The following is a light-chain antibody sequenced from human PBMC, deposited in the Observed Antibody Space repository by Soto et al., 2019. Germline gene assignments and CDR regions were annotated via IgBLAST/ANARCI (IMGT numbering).Light chain of an antibody. CDR2: KAS. Sequence: DIQMTQPPSTLSGSVGDRVTITCRASQTISSWLAWYQQKPGKAPKLLIYKASTLKSGVPSRFSGSGSGTDFTLTISSLQPEDFATYYCQQSYSSPITFGQGTRLEI. J-gene: IGKJ5*01. V-gene: IGKV1-5*03. CDR1: QTISSW. CDR3: QQSYSSPIT.